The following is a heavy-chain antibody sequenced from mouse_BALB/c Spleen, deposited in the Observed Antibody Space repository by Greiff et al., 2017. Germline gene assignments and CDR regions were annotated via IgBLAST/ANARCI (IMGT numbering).Heavy chain of an antibody. CDR1: GDSITSGY. V-gene: IGHV3-8*02. CDR2: ISYSGST. Sequence: EVHLVESGPSLVKPSQTLSLTCSVTGDSITSGYWNWIRKFPGNKLEYMGYISYSGSTYYNPSLKSRISITRDTSKNQYYLQLNSVTTEDTATYYCARLYGYDVRYAMDYWGQGTSVTVSS. D-gene: IGHD2-2*01. J-gene: IGHJ4*01. CDR3: ARLYGYDVRYAMDY.